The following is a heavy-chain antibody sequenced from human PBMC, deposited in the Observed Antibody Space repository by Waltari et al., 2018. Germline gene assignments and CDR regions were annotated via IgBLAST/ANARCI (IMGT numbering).Heavy chain of an antibody. Sequence: EVQLVESGGGLVQPGRSLRLSCAASGFTFDDYAMHWVRQAPGKGLEWVSGISWNSGSIGYADSVKGRFTISRDNAKNSLYLQMNSLRAEDTAVYYCVKDIAVDDAFDIWGQGTMVTVSS. CDR1: GFTFDDYA. V-gene: IGHV3-9*01. CDR3: VKDIAVDDAFDI. CDR2: ISWNSGSI. J-gene: IGHJ3*02. D-gene: IGHD6-19*01.